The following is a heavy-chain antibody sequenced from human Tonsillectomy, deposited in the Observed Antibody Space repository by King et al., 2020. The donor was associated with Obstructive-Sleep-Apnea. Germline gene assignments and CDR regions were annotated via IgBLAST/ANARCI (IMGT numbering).Heavy chain of an antibody. Sequence: VQLVESGGGLVKPGGSLRLSCAASGFSFSDFYMSWIRQAPGKGLEWLSYISTSGANTYYADSVRGRFTIARDNAKNSLYLHMSSLSAEDTAVYCCARQVATSVLFDYWGQGTLVTVSS. CDR1: GFSFSDFY. CDR2: ISTSGANT. CDR3: ARQVATSVLFDY. J-gene: IGHJ4*02. V-gene: IGHV3-11*01. D-gene: IGHD4-17*01.